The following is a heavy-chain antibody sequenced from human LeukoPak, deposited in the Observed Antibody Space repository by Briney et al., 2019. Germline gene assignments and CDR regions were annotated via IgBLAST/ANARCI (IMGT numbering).Heavy chain of an antibody. CDR2: INPNSGGT. V-gene: IGHV1-2*06. Sequence: RASVTVSCKASGYTFTGYYMHWVRQAPGQGLEWMGRINPNSGGTNYAQKFQGRVTMTRDTSISTAYMELSRLRSDDTAVYYCARAVDIVATIRTNWFDPWGQGTLVTVSS. D-gene: IGHD5-12*01. CDR3: ARAVDIVATIRTNWFDP. J-gene: IGHJ5*02. CDR1: GYTFTGYY.